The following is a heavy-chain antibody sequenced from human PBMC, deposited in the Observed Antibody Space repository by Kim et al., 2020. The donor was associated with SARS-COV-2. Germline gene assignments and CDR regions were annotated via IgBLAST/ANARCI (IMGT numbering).Heavy chain of an antibody. Sequence: ADYVKGRFTISRDNAKNSLYLKMNSLRAEDTALYYCAKGPSWRERGHWFDPWGQGTLVTVSS. J-gene: IGHJ5*02. D-gene: IGHD1-1*01. CDR3: AKGPSWRERGHWFDP. V-gene: IGHV3-9*01.